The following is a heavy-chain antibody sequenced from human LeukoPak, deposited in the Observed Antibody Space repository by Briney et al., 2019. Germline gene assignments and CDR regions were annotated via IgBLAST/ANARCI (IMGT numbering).Heavy chain of an antibody. CDR1: GFTFYDYG. Sequence: PGGSLRLFCAASGFTFYDYGMSWVRQAPGKGLEGVSGINWNGGSTGYADSVKGRFTISRDNAKNSLYLQMNSLRAEDTALYYCARALSGYDSSGYWAGPARYYFDYWGQGTLVTVSS. J-gene: IGHJ4*02. D-gene: IGHD3-22*01. V-gene: IGHV3-20*04. CDR3: ARALSGYDSSGYWAGPARYYFDY. CDR2: INWNGGST.